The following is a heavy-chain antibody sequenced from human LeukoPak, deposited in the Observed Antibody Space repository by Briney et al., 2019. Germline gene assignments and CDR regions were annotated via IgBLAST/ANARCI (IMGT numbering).Heavy chain of an antibody. CDR2: IKSKTDGGTT. CDR1: GFTFSNAW. D-gene: IGHD6-19*01. CDR3: TTDGSIQQWLVNYYYYMDV. V-gene: IGHV3-15*01. Sequence: GGSLRLSCAASGFTFSNAWMSWVRQAPGKGLEWVGRIKSKTDGGTTDYAAPVKGGFTISRDDSKNTLYLQMNSLKTEDTAVYYCTTDGSIQQWLVNYYYYMDVWGKGTTVTVSS. J-gene: IGHJ6*03.